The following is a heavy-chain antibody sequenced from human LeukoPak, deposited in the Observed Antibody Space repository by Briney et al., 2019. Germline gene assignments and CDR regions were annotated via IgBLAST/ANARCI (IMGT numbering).Heavy chain of an antibody. Sequence: PSETLSLTCTVSGGSISNYYWSWIRQPAGKGLEWIGRIYTSGSTNYNPSLKSRVTMSVDTSKNQFSLKLSSVTAADTAVYYCAREEYNWNDGAPDAFDIWGQGTMVTVSS. CDR2: IYTSGST. J-gene: IGHJ3*02. D-gene: IGHD1-1*01. V-gene: IGHV4-4*07. CDR1: GGSISNYY. CDR3: AREEYNWNDGAPDAFDI.